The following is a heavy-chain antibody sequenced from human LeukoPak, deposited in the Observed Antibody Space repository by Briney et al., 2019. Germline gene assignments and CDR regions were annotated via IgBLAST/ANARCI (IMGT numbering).Heavy chain of an antibody. V-gene: IGHV1-2*02. CDR2: MNPKSGGT. CDR1: GYTFTDYY. CDR3: ASVIVGSGSYYKPDTRWFDP. J-gene: IGHJ5*02. D-gene: IGHD3-10*01. Sequence: GASVKVSCKASGYTFTDYYMHWVRQAPGQGLEWMGWMNPKSGGTNYAQKFQGRLSMTRDTSISTAYMELSRLRSDDTAVYYCASVIVGSGSYYKPDTRWFDPWGQGTLVTVSS.